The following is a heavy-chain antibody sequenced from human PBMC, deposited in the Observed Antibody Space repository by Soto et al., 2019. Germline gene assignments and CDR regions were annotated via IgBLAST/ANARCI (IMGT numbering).Heavy chain of an antibody. CDR3: ARGSPGGYSDILTGYLYYYYYYGMDV. D-gene: IGHD3-9*01. CDR2: MNPNSGNT. CDR1: GYTFTSYD. V-gene: IGHV1-8*01. J-gene: IGHJ6*01. Sequence: ASVKVSCKASGYTFTSYDINWVRQATGQGLEWMGWMNPNSGNTGYAQKFQGRVTMTRNTPISTAYMELSSLRSGDTAVYYCARGSPGGYSDILTGYLYYYYYYGMDVWGQGTTVTVSS.